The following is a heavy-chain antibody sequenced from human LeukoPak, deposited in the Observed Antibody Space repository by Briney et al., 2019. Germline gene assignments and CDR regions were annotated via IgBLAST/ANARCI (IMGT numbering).Heavy chain of an antibody. CDR2: INHSGST. D-gene: IGHD2-15*01. Sequence: SETLSLTCAVYGGSLSGYYWSWIRQPPGKGLEWMGKINHSGSTNYNPSLKSRVTISVDTSKNQFSLKLSSVTAADTAVYYCARVFRWSQPAYYYYYYMDVWGKGTTVTVSS. V-gene: IGHV4-34*01. CDR1: GGSLSGYY. CDR3: ARVFRWSQPAYYYYYYMDV. J-gene: IGHJ6*03.